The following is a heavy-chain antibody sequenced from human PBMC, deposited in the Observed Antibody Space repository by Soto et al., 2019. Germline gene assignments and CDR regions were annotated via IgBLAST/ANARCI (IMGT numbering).Heavy chain of an antibody. D-gene: IGHD3-16*01. Sequence: MQMVESGGGSVQPGGSLRLSCAASGFPFSHYWMHWVRQTPGKGLLWVSRINPAGTITNYADSVEGRFTISSDNADSSLFLQMNSLRAEGTAIDYCTGDTFGRRETWGQGTLVTVSS. V-gene: IGHV3-74*01. CDR1: GFPFSHYW. CDR3: TGDTFGRRET. J-gene: IGHJ5*02. CDR2: INPAGTIT.